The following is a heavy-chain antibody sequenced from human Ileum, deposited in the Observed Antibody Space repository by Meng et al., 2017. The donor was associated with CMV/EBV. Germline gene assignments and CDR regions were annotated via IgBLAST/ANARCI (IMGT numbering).Heavy chain of an antibody. CDR2: IKLDGSEK. CDR1: GFTFSSYW. Sequence: GESLKISCAASGFTFSSYWMSWVRQAPGKGLEGVANIKLDGSEKYYVDSVKGRFTISRDNAKNSLYLQMSSLRAEDTAVYYCARRNSFDYWGQGTLVTGSS. CDR3: ARRNSFDY. V-gene: IGHV3-7*01. J-gene: IGHJ4*02.